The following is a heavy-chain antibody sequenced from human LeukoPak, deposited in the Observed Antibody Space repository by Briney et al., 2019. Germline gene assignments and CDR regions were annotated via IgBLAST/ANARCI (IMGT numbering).Heavy chain of an antibody. D-gene: IGHD2-2*03. CDR1: AFTFSSYT. Sequence: GGSLRLSCAASAFTFSSYTMSWVRQAPGKGLEWVSAISNSSGSTYYADSVKGRFTISRDNSKNTVYLQMNSLRAEDTAVYYCAKDGYVSWAYQLSHFDYWGQGTLVTVSS. J-gene: IGHJ4*02. CDR3: AKDGYVSWAYQLSHFDY. CDR2: ISNSSGST. V-gene: IGHV3-23*01.